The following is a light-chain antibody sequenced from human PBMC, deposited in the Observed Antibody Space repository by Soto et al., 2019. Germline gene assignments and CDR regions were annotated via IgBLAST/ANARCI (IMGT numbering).Light chain of an antibody. Sequence: DIQMTQSPSSLSASVGDRVTITCRASQSISSYLNWYQQKPGKAPKLLIYAASSLQSGVPSRFSGSGSGTDFTLTISILQPEDFATYYYQQSDSTPWTFGQGNKVEIK. V-gene: IGKV1-39*01. CDR1: QSISSY. CDR3: QQSDSTPWT. J-gene: IGKJ1*01. CDR2: AAS.